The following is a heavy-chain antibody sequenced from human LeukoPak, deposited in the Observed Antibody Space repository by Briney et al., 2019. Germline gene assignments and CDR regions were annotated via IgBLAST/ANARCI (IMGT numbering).Heavy chain of an antibody. CDR1: GGSISSGGYY. Sequence: KTSETLSLTCTVSGGSISSGGYYWSWIRQHPGKGLEWIGYIYYSGSTYYNPSLKSRVTISVDTSKNQFSLKLSSVTAADTAVYYCAREQSSKLLWFGELSDGSYYGMDVWGQGTTVTVSS. J-gene: IGHJ6*02. D-gene: IGHD3-10*01. V-gene: IGHV4-31*03. CDR3: AREQSSKLLWFGELSDGSYYGMDV. CDR2: IYYSGST.